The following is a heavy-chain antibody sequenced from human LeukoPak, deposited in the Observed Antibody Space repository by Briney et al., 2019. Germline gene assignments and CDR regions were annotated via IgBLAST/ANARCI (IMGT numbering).Heavy chain of an antibody. CDR3: AKGVPGGITMAPFDY. CDR1: GFTFSSYA. V-gene: IGHV3-23*01. Sequence: GGSLRLSCAASGFTFSSYAMSWVRQAPGKGLEWVSAISGSGGSTYCADSVKGRFTISRDNSKNTLYLQMNSLRAEDTAVYYCAKGVPGGITMAPFDYWGQGTLVTVSS. J-gene: IGHJ4*02. CDR2: ISGSGGST. D-gene: IGHD3-10*01.